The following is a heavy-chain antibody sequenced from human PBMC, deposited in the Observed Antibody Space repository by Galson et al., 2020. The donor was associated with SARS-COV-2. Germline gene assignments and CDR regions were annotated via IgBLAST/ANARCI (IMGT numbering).Heavy chain of an antibody. CDR1: GGSIRGYY. CDR2: IYFTGST. CDR3: ARGDEYYYDGSGYYYSGFDY. D-gene: IGHD3-22*01. V-gene: IGHV4-59*01. Sequence: SETLSLTCTVSGGSIRGYYWSWIRQPPGKGLDWIGYIYFTGSTDYNPSLKSRVTISVDTSKNQFSLKLSSVTAADTAVYYCARGDEYYYDGSGYYYSGFDYWGQGTLVTVSS. J-gene: IGHJ4*02.